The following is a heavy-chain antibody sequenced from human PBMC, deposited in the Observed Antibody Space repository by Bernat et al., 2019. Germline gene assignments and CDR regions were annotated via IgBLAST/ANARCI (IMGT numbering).Heavy chain of an antibody. CDR2: FDPEDGET. J-gene: IGHJ4*02. CDR1: GYTLTELS. D-gene: IGHD3-10*01. Sequence: QVQLVQSGAEVKKPGASVKVSRKVSGYTLTELSMHWVRQAPGKGLEWMGGFDPEDGETIYPQKFQRRVTMTADTSTDTAYMELSSLKSEDTAVYYCETDTPDGLLWFRELSFDHWGQGTLVTVSS. V-gene: IGHV1-24*01. CDR3: ETDTPDGLLWFRELSFDH.